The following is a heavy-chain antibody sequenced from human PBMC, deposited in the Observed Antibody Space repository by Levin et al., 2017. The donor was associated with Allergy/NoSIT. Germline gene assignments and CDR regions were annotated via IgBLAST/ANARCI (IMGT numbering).Heavy chain of an antibody. D-gene: IGHD6-19*01. CDR1: GGSFSGYS. CDR2: INHSGST. Sequence: PSETLSLTCAVYGGSFSGYSWSWIRQPPGKGLAWIGEINHSGSTNYNPSLKSRVTISVDTSKNHFSLKLSSVTAADTAVYYCAREGTVAGYNWFDPWGQGTLVTVSS. V-gene: IGHV4-34*01. CDR3: AREGTVAGYNWFDP. J-gene: IGHJ5*02.